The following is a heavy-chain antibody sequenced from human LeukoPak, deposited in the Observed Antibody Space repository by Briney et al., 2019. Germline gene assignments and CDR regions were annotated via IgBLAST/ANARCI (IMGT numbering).Heavy chain of an antibody. V-gene: IGHV1-69*13. CDR1: GGTFSSYA. Sequence: ASVKVSCKASGGTFSSYAISWVRQAPGQGLEWMGGIIPIFGTANYAQKFQGRVTITADESTSTAYMELSSLRSEDTAVYYCARGCSGGSCYSERDNWFDPWGQGTLVTVSS. D-gene: IGHD2-15*01. J-gene: IGHJ5*02. CDR3: ARGCSGGSCYSERDNWFDP. CDR2: IIPIFGTA.